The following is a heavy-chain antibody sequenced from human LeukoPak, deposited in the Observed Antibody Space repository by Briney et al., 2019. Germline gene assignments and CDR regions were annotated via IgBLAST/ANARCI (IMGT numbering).Heavy chain of an antibody. J-gene: IGHJ4*02. V-gene: IGHV3-49*04. CDR3: TRRVAGTTLNDY. D-gene: IGHD6-19*01. CDR2: IRSKAYGGTT. Sequence: GGSLRLSCTASGFTFGDYAMSWVRQAPGKGLEWVGFIRSKAYGGTTEYAASVKGRFTISRDDSKSIAYLQMNSLETEDTAVYYCTRRVAGTTLNDYWGQGTLVTVSS. CDR1: GFTFGDYA.